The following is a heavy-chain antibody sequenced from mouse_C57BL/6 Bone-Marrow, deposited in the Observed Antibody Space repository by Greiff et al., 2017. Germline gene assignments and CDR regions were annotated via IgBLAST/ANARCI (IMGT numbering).Heavy chain of an antibody. D-gene: IGHD1-1*01. V-gene: IGHV14-1*01. CDR2: IDPEDGDT. CDR1: GFTITGYC. CDR3: TITTVGGFDY. Sequence: VQLQQSGAELVRPGASVKLSCTASGFTITGYCMHWVKQRPGQGLEWIGRIDPEDGDTEYAPKFQGKATMTADTSSNTAYLQLSSLTSEDTAVYYCTITTVGGFDYWGQGTGVTVSA. J-gene: IGHJ3*01.